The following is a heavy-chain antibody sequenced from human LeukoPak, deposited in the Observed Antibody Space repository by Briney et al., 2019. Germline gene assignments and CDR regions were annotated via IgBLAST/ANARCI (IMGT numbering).Heavy chain of an antibody. D-gene: IGHD3-22*01. Sequence: GGSLRLSCAASGFTSSSYSMNWVRQAPGKGLEWVSYISSSSSTIYYADSVKGRFTISRDNAKNSLYLQMNSLRDEDTAVYYCAREGYYDSSGPGSRYYYYGMDVWGQGTTVTVSS. CDR1: GFTSSSYS. V-gene: IGHV3-48*02. J-gene: IGHJ6*02. CDR2: ISSSSSTI. CDR3: AREGYYDSSGPGSRYYYYGMDV.